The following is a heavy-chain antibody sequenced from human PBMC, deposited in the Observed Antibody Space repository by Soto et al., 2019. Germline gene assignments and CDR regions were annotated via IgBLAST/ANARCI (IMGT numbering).Heavy chain of an antibody. CDR1: GGSISSYY. D-gene: IGHD6-13*01. Sequence: SETLSLTCTVSGGSISSYYWSWIRQPPGKGLEWIGYIYYSGGTNYNPSLKSRVTISVDTSKNQFSLKLSSVTAADTAVYYCARDGTLGYYYYGMDVWGQGTTVTVSS. CDR3: ARDGTLGYYYYGMDV. J-gene: IGHJ6*02. CDR2: IYYSGGT. V-gene: IGHV4-59*01.